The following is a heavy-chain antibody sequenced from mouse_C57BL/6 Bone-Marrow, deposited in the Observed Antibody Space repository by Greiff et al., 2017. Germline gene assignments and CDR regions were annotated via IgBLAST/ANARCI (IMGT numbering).Heavy chain of an antibody. CDR3: ARGWYYFDY. J-gene: IGHJ2*01. CDR2: IYPSDSET. V-gene: IGHV1-61*01. CDR1: GYTFTSYW. Sequence: QVHVKQPGAELVRPGSSVKLSCKASGYTFTSYWMDWVKQRPGQGLEWIGNIYPSDSETHYNQKFKDKATLTVDKSSSTAYMQLSSLTSEDSAVYYCARGWYYFDYWGQGTTLTVSS.